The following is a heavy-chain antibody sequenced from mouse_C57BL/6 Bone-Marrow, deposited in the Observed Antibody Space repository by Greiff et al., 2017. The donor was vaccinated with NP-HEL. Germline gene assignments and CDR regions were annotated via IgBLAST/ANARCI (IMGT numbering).Heavy chain of an antibody. D-gene: IGHD4-1*01. CDR1: GYTFTSYW. V-gene: IGHV1-64*01. CDR2: IHPNSGST. J-gene: IGHJ2*01. CDR3: ARSLEKNYFAG. Sequence: QVQLQQPGAELVKPGASVKLSCKASGYTFTSYWMHWVKQRPGQGLEWIGMIHPNSGSTNYNEKFKSKAKLTVDKSSSTPYMQLSSLTSEDSAVYYCARSLEKNYFAGWGKGTTLSVSS.